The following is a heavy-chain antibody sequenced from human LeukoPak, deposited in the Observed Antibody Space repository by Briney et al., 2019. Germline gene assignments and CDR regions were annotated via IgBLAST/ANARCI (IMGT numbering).Heavy chain of an antibody. Sequence: PGGSLRLSCAASGFTLSDYYMSWIRQAPGKGLEWVSYISSRSSSTYTNDADSVKGRFTISRDDAKNSVYLQMNSLRAEDTAVYYCARASPYGRLTFNYWGQGTLVTVSS. CDR1: GFTLSDYY. J-gene: IGHJ4*02. CDR3: ARASPYGRLTFNY. V-gene: IGHV3-11*06. D-gene: IGHD3-10*01. CDR2: ISSRSSSTYT.